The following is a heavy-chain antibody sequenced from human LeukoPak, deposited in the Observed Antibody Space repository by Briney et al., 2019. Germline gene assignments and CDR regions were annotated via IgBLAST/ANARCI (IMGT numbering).Heavy chain of an antibody. V-gene: IGHV1-8*01. Sequence: ASVKVSCKASGYTFTSYDINWVRQATGQGLEWMGWMNPNSGNTGYAQKFQGRVTMTRNTSISTAYTELSSLRSEDTAVYYCARQTYYDFWSGYYHWFDPWGQGTLVTVSS. CDR3: ARQTYYDFWSGYYHWFDP. D-gene: IGHD3-3*01. J-gene: IGHJ5*02. CDR2: MNPNSGNT. CDR1: GYTFTSYD.